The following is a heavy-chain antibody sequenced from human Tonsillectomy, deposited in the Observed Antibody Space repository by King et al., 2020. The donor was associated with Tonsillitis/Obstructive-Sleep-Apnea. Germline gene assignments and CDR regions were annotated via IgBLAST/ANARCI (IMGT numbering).Heavy chain of an antibody. CDR2: ISTSSSYT. J-gene: IGHJ5*02. CDR1: GFTFSDYY. D-gene: IGHD1-1*01. V-gene: IGHV3-11*05. CDR3: ASLNWPDFRFDP. Sequence: VQLVESGGGLVKPGGSLRLSCAASGFTFSDYYMSWVRQAPGKGLEWVSYISTSSSYTNYADSVKGRFTISRDNAKNSLYLQMNSLGAEDTAVYHCASLNWPDFRFDPWGQGTLVTVSS.